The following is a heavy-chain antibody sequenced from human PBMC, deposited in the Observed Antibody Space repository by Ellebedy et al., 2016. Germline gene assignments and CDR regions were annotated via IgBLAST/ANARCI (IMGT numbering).Heavy chain of an antibody. Sequence: GGSLRLSCAASGFIFTNYWMSWVRQAPGKGLERVANIKQDGSEKYYVDSVKGRFTISRDNAKNSLYLQMNSLRAEDTAVYYCGRSIVTTGYWGQGTRVTVSS. D-gene: IGHD4-11*01. V-gene: IGHV3-7*03. CDR2: IKQDGSEK. CDR1: GFIFTNYW. J-gene: IGHJ4*02. CDR3: GRSIVTTGY.